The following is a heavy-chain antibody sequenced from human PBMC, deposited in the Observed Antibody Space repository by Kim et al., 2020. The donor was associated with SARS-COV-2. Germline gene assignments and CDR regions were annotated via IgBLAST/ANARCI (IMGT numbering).Heavy chain of an antibody. Sequence: ASVKVSCKASGYTFTSYGISWVRQAPGQGLEWMGWISAYNGNTNYAQKLQGRVTMTTDTSTSTAYMELRSLRSDDTAVYYCVRFKYYDFWSGYYRDAFDIWGQGTMVTVSS. V-gene: IGHV1-18*01. J-gene: IGHJ3*02. D-gene: IGHD3-3*01. CDR2: ISAYNGNT. CDR3: VRFKYYDFWSGYYRDAFDI. CDR1: GYTFTSYG.